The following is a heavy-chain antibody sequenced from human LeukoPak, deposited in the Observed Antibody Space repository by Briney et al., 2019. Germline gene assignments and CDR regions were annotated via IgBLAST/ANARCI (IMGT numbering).Heavy chain of an antibody. CDR2: IYESGRT. D-gene: IGHD6-13*01. CDR3: ARGDSSSWSLFDY. V-gene: IGHV4-39*01. J-gene: IGHJ4*02. CDR1: GGSISSGYHY. Sequence: SETLSLTCTVSGGSISSGYHYWGWIRQPPGKGLEWIGSIYESGRTHYNPSLRSRITISVDTSKNQFSLELSSVTAADTAVYYCARGDSSSWSLFDYWGQGTLVTVSS.